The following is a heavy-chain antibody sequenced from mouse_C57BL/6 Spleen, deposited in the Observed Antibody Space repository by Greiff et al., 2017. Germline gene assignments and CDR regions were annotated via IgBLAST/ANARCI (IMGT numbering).Heavy chain of an antibody. D-gene: IGHD4-1*02. CDR1: GYTFTSYW. CDR2: IYPGSGST. Sequence: QVQLQQPGAELVKPGASVKMSCKASGYTFTSYWITWVKQRPGQGLEWIGDIYPGSGSTNYNEKFKSKATLTVDTSSSTAYMQLSSLTSEDSAVYYCARKQLGPYYFDDWGQGTTLTVSS. V-gene: IGHV1-55*01. CDR3: ARKQLGPYYFDD. J-gene: IGHJ2*01.